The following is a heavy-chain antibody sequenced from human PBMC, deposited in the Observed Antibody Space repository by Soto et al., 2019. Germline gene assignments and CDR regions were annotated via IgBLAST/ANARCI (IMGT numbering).Heavy chain of an antibody. D-gene: IGHD3-22*01. V-gene: IGHV3-23*01. J-gene: IGHJ4*02. Sequence: EVQLLESGGGLVQPGGSLRLSCAASGFTFSSYAMSWVRQAPGKGLEWVSAISGSGGSTYYADSVKGRFTISRDNSKNTLYLQMNSLRAEDTAVYYCAKDRWVSITMIVVVVNDYWGQGTLVTVSS. CDR3: AKDRWVSITMIVVVVNDY. CDR2: ISGSGGST. CDR1: GFTFSSYA.